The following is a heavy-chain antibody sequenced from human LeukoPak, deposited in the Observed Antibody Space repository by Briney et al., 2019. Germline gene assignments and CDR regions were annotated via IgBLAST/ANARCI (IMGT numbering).Heavy chain of an antibody. CDR1: GYTFTGYY. Sequence: GASVKVSCKASGYTFTGYYMHWVRQAPGQGLEWMGWINPNSGGTNYAQKLQGRVTMTTETSTSTAYMELRSLRSDDTAVYYCARGPPPNYYDSSGYYPRGAFDIWGQGTMVTVSS. CDR3: ARGPPPNYYDSSGYYPRGAFDI. V-gene: IGHV1-2*02. CDR2: INPNSGGT. J-gene: IGHJ3*02. D-gene: IGHD3-22*01.